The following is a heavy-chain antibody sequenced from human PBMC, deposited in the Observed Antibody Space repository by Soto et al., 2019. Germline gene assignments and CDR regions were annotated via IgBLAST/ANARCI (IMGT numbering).Heavy chain of an antibody. J-gene: IGHJ6*02. CDR1: GGSISSNSYY. V-gene: IGHV4-39*01. CDR3: ARHKGGYYSGVDV. Sequence: PSETLSLTCTVSGGSISSNSYYWAWIRHPPGKGLEWIGNIYYSGTTYYNPSLKSRVTISVDTSKNQFSLKLSSVTAADTAVYYCARHKGGYYSGVDVWGQGTTVTVSS. D-gene: IGHD3-16*01. CDR2: IYYSGTT.